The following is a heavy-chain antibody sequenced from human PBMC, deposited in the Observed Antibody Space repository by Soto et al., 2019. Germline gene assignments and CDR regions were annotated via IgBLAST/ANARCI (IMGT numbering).Heavy chain of an antibody. D-gene: IGHD3-10*01. J-gene: IGHJ4*02. Sequence: QVQLAQSGTEVKKPGSSVKVSCKASGGTFRNYPINWVRQAPGQGLEWMGSIFPLTDIPDYAQKFQARLTISADKPTSTAYMELSCLTSDDTAMYFGARITFVVLNYFESWGQGTLVTVSS. CDR2: IFPLTDIP. V-gene: IGHV1-69*02. CDR3: ARITFVVLNYFES. CDR1: GGTFRNYP.